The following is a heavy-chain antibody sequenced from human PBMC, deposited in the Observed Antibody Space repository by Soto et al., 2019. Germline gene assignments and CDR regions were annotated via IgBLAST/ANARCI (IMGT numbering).Heavy chain of an antibody. J-gene: IGHJ1*01. Sequence: GASVKVSCKASGYTFTSYYMHWVRQAPGQGLEWMGIINPSGGSTSYAQKFQGRVTMTRDTSTSTVYMELSSLRSEDTAVYYCARDRTARDDPYGDTIEYFQHWGQGTLVTVSS. V-gene: IGHV1-46*03. CDR3: ARDRTARDDPYGDTIEYFQH. CDR2: INPSGGST. CDR1: GYTFTSYY. D-gene: IGHD4-17*01.